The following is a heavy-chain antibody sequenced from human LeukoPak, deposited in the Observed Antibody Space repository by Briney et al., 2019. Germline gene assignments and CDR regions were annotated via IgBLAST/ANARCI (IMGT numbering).Heavy chain of an antibody. V-gene: IGHV3-23*01. J-gene: IGHJ4*02. CDR2: ISGSGGST. D-gene: IGHD2-15*01. CDR3: ARVFTGSSWYFDY. CDR1: GFTFSSYA. Sequence: SGGSLRLSCAASGFTFSSYAMSWVRQAPGKGLEWVSAISGSGGSTYYADSVKGRFTISRDNAKNSLYLQMNSLRAEDTAVYYCARVFTGSSWYFDYWGQGTLVTVSS.